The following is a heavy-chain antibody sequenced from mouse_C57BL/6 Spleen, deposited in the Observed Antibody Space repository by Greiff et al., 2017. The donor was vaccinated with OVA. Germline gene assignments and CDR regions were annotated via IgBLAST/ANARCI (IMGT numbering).Heavy chain of an antibody. D-gene: IGHD2-3*01. CDR2: IWSGGST. V-gene: IGHV2-2*01. J-gene: IGHJ1*03. CDR3: ASIYEGD. Sequence: VKLMESGPGLVQPSQSLSITCTVSGFSLTSYGVHWVRQSPGKGLEWLGVIWSGGSTDYNAAFISRLSISKDNSKSQVFLKMNSLQADDTAIYYCASIYEGDWGTGTTVTVSS. CDR1: GFSLTSYG.